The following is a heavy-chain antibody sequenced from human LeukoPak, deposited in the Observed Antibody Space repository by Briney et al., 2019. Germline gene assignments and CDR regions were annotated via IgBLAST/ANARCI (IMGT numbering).Heavy chain of an antibody. V-gene: IGHV1-18*01. J-gene: IGHJ6*02. D-gene: IGHD3-10*01. CDR3: ARGGQGLWIGEYPPPYYYYYGMDV. Sequence: ASVKVSCKASGYTFTSYGIGWVRQAPGQGLEWMGWISAHNGNTNYAQKLQGRVTMTTDTSTSTAYMELRSLRSDDTAVYYCARGGQGLWIGEYPPPYYYYYGMDVWGQGTTVTVSS. CDR2: ISAHNGNT. CDR1: GYTFTSYG.